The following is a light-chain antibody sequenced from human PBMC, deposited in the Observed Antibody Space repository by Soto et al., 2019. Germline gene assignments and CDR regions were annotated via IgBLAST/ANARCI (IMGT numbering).Light chain of an antibody. CDR1: QGMGNY. Sequence: DIQMTQSPSSLSASVGDRVTITCRASQGMGNYLAWYQQTPGEAPKLLIYGASALQSGVPSRFSGSASGTDFTLTISSLQPEDVATYYCQKYNVPMTFGQGTKVDIK. V-gene: IGKV1-27*01. CDR3: QKYNVPMT. CDR2: GAS. J-gene: IGKJ1*01.